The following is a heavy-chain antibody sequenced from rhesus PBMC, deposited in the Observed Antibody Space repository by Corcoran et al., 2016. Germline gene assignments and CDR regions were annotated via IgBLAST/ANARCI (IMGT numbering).Heavy chain of an antibody. CDR1: GGSISDSYR. J-gene: IGHJ4*01. CDR3: ARGAYSNIWTGYYLYYFDY. D-gene: IGHD3-3*01. V-gene: IGHV4S10*01. Sequence: QVQLQESGPGVVKPSETLSLTCAVPGGSISDSYRWSWIRQPPGKGREWIGDRDGISTRTHTNPSLKSRVTISKDTSKNQFSLKLSSVTAADSAVYYCARGAYSNIWTGYYLYYFDYWGQGVLVTVSS. CDR2: RDGISTRT.